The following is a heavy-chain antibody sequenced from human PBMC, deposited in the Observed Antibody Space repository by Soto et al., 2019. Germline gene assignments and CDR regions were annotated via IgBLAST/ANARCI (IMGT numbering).Heavy chain of an antibody. J-gene: IGHJ6*02. V-gene: IGHV1-3*01. CDR3: ARDDLRDYYYYYGMDV. Sequence: GASVKVSCKASGYTFTSYAMHWVRQAPGQRLEWMGWINAGNGNTKYSQKFQGRVTITRDTSASTAYMELSSLRSEDTAVYYCARDDLRDYYYYYGMDVWGQGTTVTVSS. CDR1: GYTFTSYA. CDR2: INAGNGNT.